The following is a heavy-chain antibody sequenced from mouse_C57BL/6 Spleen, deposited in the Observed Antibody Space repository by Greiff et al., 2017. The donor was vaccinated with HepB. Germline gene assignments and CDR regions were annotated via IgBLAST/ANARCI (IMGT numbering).Heavy chain of an antibody. D-gene: IGHD2-5*01. Sequence: EVKFEESGPGLVKPSQSLSLTCSVTGYSITSGYYWNWIRQFPGNKLEWMGYISYDGSNNYNPSLKNRISITRDTSKNQFFLKLNSVTTEDTATYYCARFDYSTLFDYWGQGTTLTVSS. CDR2: ISYDGSN. CDR1: GYSITSGYY. J-gene: IGHJ2*01. V-gene: IGHV3-6*01. CDR3: ARFDYSTLFDY.